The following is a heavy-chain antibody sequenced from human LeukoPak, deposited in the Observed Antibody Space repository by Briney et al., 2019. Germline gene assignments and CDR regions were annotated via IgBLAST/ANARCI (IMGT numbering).Heavy chain of an antibody. CDR3: ATSGSPYYYDSRESGSLAY. D-gene: IGHD3-22*01. Sequence: ASVKVSCKVSGYTLTELSMHWVRQAPGKGLEWMGGFDTEDGETIYAQKFQGRVTMTEDTSTDTAYMELSSLRSEDTAVYYCATSGSPYYYDSRESGSLAYWGQGTLVTVSS. V-gene: IGHV1-24*01. CDR1: GYTLTELS. J-gene: IGHJ4*02. CDR2: FDTEDGET.